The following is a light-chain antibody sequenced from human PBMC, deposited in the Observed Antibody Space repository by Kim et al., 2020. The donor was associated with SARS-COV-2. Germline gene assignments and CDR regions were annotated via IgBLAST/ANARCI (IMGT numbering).Light chain of an antibody. CDR3: CSFKSSSPRNYV. V-gene: IGLV2-14*03. CDR2: DVT. J-gene: IGLJ1*01. Sequence: QSALTQPASVSGSPGQSITISCTGTGSDVGGHNYVSWYQQHPGKVPRLLIYDVTNRPSGVSDRFSGSKSGNTASLTISGLQTEDEADYYCCSFKSSSPRNYVFGSGTKVTVL. CDR1: GSDVGGHNY.